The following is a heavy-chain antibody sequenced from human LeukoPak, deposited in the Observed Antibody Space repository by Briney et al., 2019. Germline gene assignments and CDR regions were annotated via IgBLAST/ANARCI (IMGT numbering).Heavy chain of an antibody. D-gene: IGHD3-10*01. J-gene: IGHJ4*02. CDR1: GFTFSSYA. V-gene: IGHV3-23*01. Sequence: GGSLRLSCAASGFTFSSYAMSWVRQAPGKGLEWVSVISGSGGSTYYADSVKGRFTISRDNAKNSLYLQMNSLRAEDTAVYYCARFFTGSFDYWGQGILVTVSS. CDR3: ARFFTGSFDY. CDR2: ISGSGGST.